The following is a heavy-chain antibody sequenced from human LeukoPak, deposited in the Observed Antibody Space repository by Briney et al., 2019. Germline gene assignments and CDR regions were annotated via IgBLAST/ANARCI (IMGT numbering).Heavy chain of an antibody. CDR1: GFTFDDYG. CDR3: ARDRGMTGTGVFDY. CDR2: INWNGGST. V-gene: IGHV3-20*04. D-gene: IGHD1-14*01. J-gene: IGHJ4*02. Sequence: GGSLRLSCAASGFTFDDYGMSWVRQAPGKGLKWVSGINWNGGSTGYADSVKGRFTISRDNAKNSLYLQMNSLRAEDTALYYCARDRGMTGTGVFDYWGQGTLVTVSS.